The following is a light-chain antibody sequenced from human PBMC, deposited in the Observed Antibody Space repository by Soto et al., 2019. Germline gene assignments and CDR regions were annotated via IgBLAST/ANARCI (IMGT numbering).Light chain of an antibody. CDR3: QQGGGSLWT. J-gene: IGKJ1*01. Sequence: VVLTQSPGTLSMSPGERATLSCRASQAVGSSLLAWYQHKPGQAPRLVIYGASSRATGIPDRLSGSGSGTDFTLTISRLEPEDFAVYYCQQGGGSLWTFGQGTKVEIK. CDR2: GAS. V-gene: IGKV3-20*01. CDR1: QAVGSSL.